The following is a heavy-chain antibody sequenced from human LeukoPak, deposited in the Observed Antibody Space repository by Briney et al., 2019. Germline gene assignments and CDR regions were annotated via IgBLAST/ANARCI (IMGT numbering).Heavy chain of an antibody. CDR1: GYTFTGYY. CDR2: INPNSGGT. J-gene: IGHJ6*02. V-gene: IGHV1-2*06. Sequence: ASVKVSCKASGYTFTGYYMHWVRQAPGQGLEWMGRINPNSGGTNYAQKFQGRVTMTRDKSISTAYMELSRLRSDDTAVYYCATALGYCSSTSCYYYGMDVWGQGTTVTVSS. CDR3: ATALGYCSSTSCYYYGMDV. D-gene: IGHD2-2*01.